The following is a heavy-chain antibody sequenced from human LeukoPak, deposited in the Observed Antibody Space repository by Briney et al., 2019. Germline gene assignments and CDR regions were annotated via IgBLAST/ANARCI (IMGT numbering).Heavy chain of an antibody. CDR2: ISSSSSYI. J-gene: IGHJ5*02. V-gene: IGHV3-21*01. Sequence: PGGSLRLSCAASGFTFSSYSMNWVRQAPGKGLEWVSSISSSSSYIYYADSVKGRFTISRDNAKNSLYLQMNSLRAEDTAVYYCARGSIAAAGTCWFDPWGQGTLVTVSS. D-gene: IGHD6-13*01. CDR3: ARGSIAAAGTCWFDP. CDR1: GFTFSSYS.